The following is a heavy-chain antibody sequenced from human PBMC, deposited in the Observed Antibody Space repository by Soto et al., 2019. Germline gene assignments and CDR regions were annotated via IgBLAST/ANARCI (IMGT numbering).Heavy chain of an antibody. D-gene: IGHD2-15*01. CDR2: IIPIFGTA. Sequence: SLKVSCKASGGTFSSYAISWVRQAPGQGLEWMGGIIPIFGTANYAEKFQGRVTITADESRSTAYMELSSLRSEDTAVYYCAIYMVVGRAATTGDVYWFDPGGPGTLVPVSS. V-gene: IGHV1-69*01. CDR1: GGTFSSYA. CDR3: AIYMVVGRAATTGDVYWFDP. J-gene: IGHJ5*02.